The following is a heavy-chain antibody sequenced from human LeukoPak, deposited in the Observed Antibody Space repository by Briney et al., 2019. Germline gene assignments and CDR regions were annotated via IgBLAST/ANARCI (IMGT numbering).Heavy chain of an antibody. CDR1: GFTFSSYE. V-gene: IGHV3-48*03. J-gene: IGHJ3*02. CDR2: ISSSGSTI. D-gene: IGHD2-15*01. Sequence: GGSLRLSCAASGFTFSSYEMNWVRQAAGKGLEWVSYISSSGSTIYYADSVKGRFTISRDNAKNSLYLQMNSLRAEDTAVYYCARTVLDDCSGGSCFDAFDIWGQGTMVTVSS. CDR3: ARTVLDDCSGGSCFDAFDI.